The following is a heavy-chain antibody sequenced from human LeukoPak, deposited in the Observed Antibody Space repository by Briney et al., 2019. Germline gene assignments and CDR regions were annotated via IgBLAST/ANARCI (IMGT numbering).Heavy chain of an antibody. D-gene: IGHD5-18*01. CDR2: IYYSKNT. CDR3: VSPRGFSYGYFDY. CDR1: GGSISSSSAY. J-gene: IGHJ4*02. V-gene: IGHV4-39*01. Sequence: PSETLSLTCTVSGGSISSSSAYWGWIRQPPGKGLEWIGSIYYSKNTYYNPSLKSRVTISADTSKNQFSLTLGSVSATVRAVYYCVSPRGFSYGYFDYWGQGTLVTVSS.